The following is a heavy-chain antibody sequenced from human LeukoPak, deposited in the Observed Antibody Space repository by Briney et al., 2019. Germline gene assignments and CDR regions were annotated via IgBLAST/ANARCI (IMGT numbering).Heavy chain of an antibody. CDR1: GYSFTSYW. D-gene: IGHD6-25*01. J-gene: IGHJ4*02. V-gene: IGHV5-51*01. CDR2: IFPGDSDT. Sequence: KRGESLKISCKGSGYSFTSYWIGWVRQMPGRGLECMGVIFPGDSDTRYSPSFQGQVTISADKSISTAYLQWSSLKAPDTAMYFCARLSRGYGNDNEAYYFDYWGQGTLVTVSS. CDR3: ARLSRGYGNDNEAYYFDY.